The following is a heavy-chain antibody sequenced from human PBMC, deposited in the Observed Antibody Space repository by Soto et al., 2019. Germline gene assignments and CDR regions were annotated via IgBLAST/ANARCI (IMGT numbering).Heavy chain of an antibody. CDR1: GYTFTSYG. CDR3: ARDPTVDIVLVPAALRPHNWFDP. V-gene: IGHV1-18*01. CDR2: ISAYNGNT. J-gene: IGHJ5*02. D-gene: IGHD2-2*01. Sequence: ASVKVSCKASGYTFTSYGISWVRQAPGQGLEWMGWISAYNGNTNYAQKLQGRVTMTTDTSTSTAYMELRSLRSDDTAVYYCARDPTVDIVLVPAALRPHNWFDPWGQGTLVTVSS.